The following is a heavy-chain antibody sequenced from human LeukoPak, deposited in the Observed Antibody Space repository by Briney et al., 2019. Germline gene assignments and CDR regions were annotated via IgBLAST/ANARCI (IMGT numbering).Heavy chain of an antibody. J-gene: IGHJ4*02. CDR2: IGRRGDPK. V-gene: IGHV3-43*01. CDR1: GLTFDDFT. Sequence: GGSLRLSCATSGLTFDDFTMHWVRQPPGKGLEWVSLIGRRGDPKYYANSLEGRFTISRDNRRRYVFLQMNSLRPGDTAFYYCIKEGRGYKYGLRDWGQGTLVTVSS. CDR3: IKEGRGYKYGLRD. D-gene: IGHD5-18*01.